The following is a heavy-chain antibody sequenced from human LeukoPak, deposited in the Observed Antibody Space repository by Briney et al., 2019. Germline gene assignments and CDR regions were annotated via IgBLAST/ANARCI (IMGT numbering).Heavy chain of an antibody. Sequence: SETLSLTCAVYGGSFSGYYWSWIRQPPGKGLEWIGEINHSGSTNYNPSLKSRVTISVDTSKNQFSLKLSSVTAADTAVYYCARGKHYYDSSGYYYHFDYWGQGTLVTVSP. D-gene: IGHD3-22*01. CDR3: ARGKHYYDSSGYYYHFDY. CDR2: INHSGST. V-gene: IGHV4-34*01. J-gene: IGHJ4*02. CDR1: GGSFSGYY.